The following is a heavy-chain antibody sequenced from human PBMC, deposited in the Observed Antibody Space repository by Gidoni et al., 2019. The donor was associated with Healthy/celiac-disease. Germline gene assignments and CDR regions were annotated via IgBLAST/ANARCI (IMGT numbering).Heavy chain of an antibody. D-gene: IGHD3-10*01. CDR2: ISWSSGSI. V-gene: IGHV3-9*01. CDR1: GFTFDDYA. Sequence: DVQLVESGGGLVQPGRSLRLSCAASGFTFDDYAMHWVRQAPGKGLEWVSGISWSSGSIGYADSVKGRFSISRDNAKNSLYLQMNSLRAEDTALYYCAKDKDGSGSSFDYWGQGTLVTVSS. CDR3: AKDKDGSGSSFDY. J-gene: IGHJ4*02.